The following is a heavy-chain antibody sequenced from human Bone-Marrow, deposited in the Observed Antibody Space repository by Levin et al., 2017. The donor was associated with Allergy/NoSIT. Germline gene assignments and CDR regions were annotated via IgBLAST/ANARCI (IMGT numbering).Heavy chain of an antibody. CDR3: ARAVLSAAGTLDY. J-gene: IGHJ4*02. Sequence: RASETLSLTCTVSGGSVSSGSYYWSWIRQPPGKGLEWIGYIYYSGSTNYNPSLKSRVTISVDTSKNQFSLKLSSVTAADTAVYYCARAVLSAAGTLDYWGQRTLVTVSS. CDR1: GGSVSSGSYY. D-gene: IGHD6-13*01. V-gene: IGHV4-61*01. CDR2: IYYSGST.